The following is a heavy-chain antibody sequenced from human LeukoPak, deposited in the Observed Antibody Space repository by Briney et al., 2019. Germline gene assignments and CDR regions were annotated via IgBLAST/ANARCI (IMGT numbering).Heavy chain of an antibody. D-gene: IGHD2-2*01. V-gene: IGHV4-59*01. J-gene: IGHJ3*02. Sequence: SETLSLTCTVSGGSISSYYWSWIRQPPGKGLEWIGYMYYSGSTNYNPSLKSRVTISVDTSKNQFSLKLSSVTAADTAVYYCARERPPYQLGAFDIWGQGTMVTVSS. CDR2: MYYSGST. CDR3: ARERPPYQLGAFDI. CDR1: GGSISSYY.